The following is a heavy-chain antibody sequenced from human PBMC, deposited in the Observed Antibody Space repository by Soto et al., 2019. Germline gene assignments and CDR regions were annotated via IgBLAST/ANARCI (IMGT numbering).Heavy chain of an antibody. CDR1: GYTFTSYD. CDR3: ARDRPYCGGGDCYWEDAFDI. CDR2: MNPNSGNT. Sequence: ASVKVSCKASGYTFTSYDINWVRQATGQGLEWMGWMNPNSGNTGYAQKFQGRVTITADESTSTAYMELSSLRSEDTAVYYCARDRPYCGGGDCYWEDAFDIWGQGTMVTVSS. J-gene: IGHJ3*02. V-gene: IGHV1-8*01. D-gene: IGHD2-21*02.